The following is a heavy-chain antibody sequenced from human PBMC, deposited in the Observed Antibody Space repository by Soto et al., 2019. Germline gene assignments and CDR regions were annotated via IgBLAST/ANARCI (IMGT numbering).Heavy chain of an antibody. D-gene: IGHD2-2*01. J-gene: IGHJ4*02. CDR1: GFTFSSYG. Sequence: GGSLRLSCAASGFTFSSYGMHWVRQAPGKGLEWVAVISYDGSNKYYADSVKGRFTISRDNSKNTLYLQMNSLRAEDTAVYYCAKSPDYCSSTSCSTDYWGQGTLVTVSS. CDR3: AKSPDYCSSTSCSTDY. V-gene: IGHV3-30*18. CDR2: ISYDGSNK.